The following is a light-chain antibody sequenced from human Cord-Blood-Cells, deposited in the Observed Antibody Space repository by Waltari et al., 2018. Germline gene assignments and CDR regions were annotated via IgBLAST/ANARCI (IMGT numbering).Light chain of an antibody. Sequence: EIVLTQSPGTLSLSPGERDTLSCRASQSVSSSYFAWYQQKPGQAPRLLICGASSRATGIPDRVSGSGSGTDFTLTRSRLEPEDYALYDCQQYGSARTFGQGPKVEIK. CDR2: GAS. CDR1: QSVSSSY. J-gene: IGKJ1*01. V-gene: IGKV3-20*01. CDR3: QQYGSART.